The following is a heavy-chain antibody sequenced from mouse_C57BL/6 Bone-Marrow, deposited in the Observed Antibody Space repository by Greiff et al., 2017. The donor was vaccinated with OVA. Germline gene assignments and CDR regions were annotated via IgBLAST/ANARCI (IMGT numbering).Heavy chain of an antibody. CDR2: IDPSDSYT. D-gene: IGHD3-2*02. J-gene: IGHJ3*01. V-gene: IGHV1-50*01. CDR1: GYTFTSYW. CDR3: ARSGDSAWFAY. Sequence: QVQLQQPGAELVKPGASVKLSCKASGYTFTSYWMQWVKQRPGQGLEWIGEIDPSDSYTNYNQKFKGKATLTVDTSSSTAYMQLSSLTSEDSAVYYCARSGDSAWFAYWGQGTLVTVSA.